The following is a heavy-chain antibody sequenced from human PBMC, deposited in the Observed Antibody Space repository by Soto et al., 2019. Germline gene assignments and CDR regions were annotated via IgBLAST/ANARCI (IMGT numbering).Heavy chain of an antibody. CDR1: GGSFISYA. Sequence: SVNVSFKASGGSFISYAISWVRQAPGQGLEWMGGIIPIFGTANYAQKFQGRVTITADKSTSTAYMELSSLRSEDTAVYYCARDGDYSNYGWFDPWGQGTLVTVSS. J-gene: IGHJ5*02. CDR3: ARDGDYSNYGWFDP. V-gene: IGHV1-69*06. D-gene: IGHD4-4*01. CDR2: IIPIFGTA.